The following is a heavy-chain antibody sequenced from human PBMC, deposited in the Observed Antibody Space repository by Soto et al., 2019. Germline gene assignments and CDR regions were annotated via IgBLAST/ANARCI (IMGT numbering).Heavy chain of an antibody. D-gene: IGHD2-21*02. Sequence: EVQLLESGGALKQPGGSLRLSCAASGFTFSSHAMSWVRQAPGKGLEWVSSIIGDGRSTKYADSVKGRFTISRDNFQSMLYLQMNSLRAEDTAFYYCTKGMSDRLPISNFDYWGQGTLVTVSS. CDR1: GFTFSSHA. CDR3: TKGMSDRLPISNFDY. CDR2: IIGDGRST. J-gene: IGHJ4*02. V-gene: IGHV3-23*01.